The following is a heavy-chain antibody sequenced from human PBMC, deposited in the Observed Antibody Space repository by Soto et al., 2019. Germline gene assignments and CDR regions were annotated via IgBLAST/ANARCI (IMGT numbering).Heavy chain of an antibody. J-gene: IGHJ6*02. CDR3: ARDFGTYYYDSSGFHGAYYYAMDV. CDR2: IYYSGST. CDR1: GGSISSGDYY. V-gene: IGHV4-30-4*01. D-gene: IGHD3-22*01. Sequence: QVQLQESGPGLVKPSQTLSLTCTVSGGSISSGDYYWNWIRQPPGKGLEWIGYIYYSGSTFYNRSLKSRLTISVDMSKNQFSLKLSSVTAADTAVYYCARDFGTYYYDSSGFHGAYYYAMDVWGQGTTVTVSS.